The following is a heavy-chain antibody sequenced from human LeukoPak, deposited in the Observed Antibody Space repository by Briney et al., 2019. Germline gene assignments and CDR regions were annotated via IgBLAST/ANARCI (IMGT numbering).Heavy chain of an antibody. D-gene: IGHD3-3*02. J-gene: IGHJ6*02. Sequence: RASVKVSCKASGYTFGIYYIHWVRQAPGQGLEWMGGIIPIFGTANYAQKFQGRVTITADESTSTAYMELSSLRSEDTAVYYCASPTASPAHFYYYGMDVWGQGTTVTVSS. CDR1: GYTFGIYY. CDR3: ASPTASPAHFYYYGMDV. CDR2: IIPIFGTA. V-gene: IGHV1-69*13.